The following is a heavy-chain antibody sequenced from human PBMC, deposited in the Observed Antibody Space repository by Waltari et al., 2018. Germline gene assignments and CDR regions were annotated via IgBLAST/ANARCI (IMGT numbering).Heavy chain of an antibody. CDR3: AKDRGGSSWYSFDY. V-gene: IGHV3-30*02. CDR2: IRYDGSNK. D-gene: IGHD6-13*01. J-gene: IGHJ4*02. CDR1: GFTFSSYG. Sequence: QVQLVESGGGVVQPGGSLRLSCAASGFTFSSYGMHWVRQAPGKGLEWVAFIRYDGSNKYYADSVKGRFTISRDNSKNTLYLQMNSLRAEDTAVYYCAKDRGGSSWYSFDYWGQGTLVTVSS.